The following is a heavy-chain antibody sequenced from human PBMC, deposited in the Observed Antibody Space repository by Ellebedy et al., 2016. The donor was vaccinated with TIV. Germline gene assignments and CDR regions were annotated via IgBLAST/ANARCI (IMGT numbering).Heavy chain of an antibody. D-gene: IGHD6-19*01. V-gene: IGHV3-23*01. CDR2: VGASGVWT. J-gene: IGHJ4*02. CDR3: ARWRPVACTGRY. Sequence: GESLKISCVVSGSNFNSLAMSWVRQAPGKGLEGVSSVGASGVWTAYADSVKGRFTIFRENSKSTLFLQMNSLRVDDPAVDYCARWRPVACTGRYWGQGTPVTVSS. CDR1: GSNFNSLA.